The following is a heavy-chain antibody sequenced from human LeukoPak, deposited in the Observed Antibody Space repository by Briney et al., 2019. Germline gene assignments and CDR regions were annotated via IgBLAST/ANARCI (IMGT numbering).Heavy chain of an antibody. Sequence: PSETLSLTCVVYGGSFSDYYWTWIRQPPGKGLEWLGEINHSGSTNYNPSLKSRVIVSVDTSKNQFSLKLSSVTAADTAVYYCARLDESSDPNAFDIWGQGTMVTVSS. J-gene: IGHJ3*02. V-gene: IGHV4-34*01. CDR2: INHSGST. CDR3: ARLDESSDPNAFDI. D-gene: IGHD3-22*01. CDR1: GGSFSDYY.